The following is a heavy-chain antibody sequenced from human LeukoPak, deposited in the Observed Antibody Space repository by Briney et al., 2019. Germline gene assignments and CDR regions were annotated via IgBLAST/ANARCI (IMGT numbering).Heavy chain of an antibody. D-gene: IGHD4-17*01. V-gene: IGHV3-13*01. CDR1: GFTFSSYA. Sequence: GGSLRLSCAASGFTFSSYAMSWVRQATGKGLEWVSAIDTGGDTYYAGSVKGRFTISRDNARDSLYLQMNSLRAGDTAVYYCTRAPHGDYFDYWGQGTLVTASS. CDR3: TRAPHGDYFDY. J-gene: IGHJ4*02. CDR2: IDTGGDT.